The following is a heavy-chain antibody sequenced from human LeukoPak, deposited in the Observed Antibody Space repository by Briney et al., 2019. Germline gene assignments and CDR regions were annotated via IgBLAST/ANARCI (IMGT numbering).Heavy chain of an antibody. CDR2: ISYDGSNT. V-gene: IGHV3-30*18. D-gene: IGHD3-22*01. Sequence: GGSLRLSCAASGFTFSHYAMHWVRQAPGKGLDWVSVISYDGSNTYYADSVKGRFTISRDNSKNTLYLQMNSLRAEDTAVYYCAKDSGGTHYYDSSAYGRTNNFDYWGQGTLITVSS. CDR3: AKDSGGTHYYDSSAYGRTNNFDY. CDR1: GFTFSHYA. J-gene: IGHJ4*02.